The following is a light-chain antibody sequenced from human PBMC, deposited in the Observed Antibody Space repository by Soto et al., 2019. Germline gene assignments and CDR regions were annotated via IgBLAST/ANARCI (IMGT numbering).Light chain of an antibody. J-gene: IGKJ1*01. CDR3: QQYNSYWT. CDR1: QSISSW. CDR2: KAS. V-gene: IGKV1-5*03. Sequence: DIQMTQSPSTLSESVGDRVTITCRASQSISSWLAWYQQKPGKAPKLLIYKASTLKSGVPSRFSGSGSGTEFTLTICSLHPDDLAAYYCQQYNSYWTSGQGTMVDIK.